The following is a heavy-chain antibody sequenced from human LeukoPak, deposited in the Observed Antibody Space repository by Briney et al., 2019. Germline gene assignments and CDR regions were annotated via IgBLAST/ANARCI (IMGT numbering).Heavy chain of an antibody. CDR2: IYSGGST. CDR3: ARDKYVWGSYRYFDY. Sequence: GGSLRLSCAASGFTVSSNYMSWVRQAPGKGLEWVSVIYSGGSTYYADSVKGRFTISRGNSKNTLYLQMNSLRAEDTAVYYCARDKYVWGSYRYFDYWGQGTLVTVSS. CDR1: GFTVSSNY. V-gene: IGHV3-66*02. D-gene: IGHD3-16*02. J-gene: IGHJ4*02.